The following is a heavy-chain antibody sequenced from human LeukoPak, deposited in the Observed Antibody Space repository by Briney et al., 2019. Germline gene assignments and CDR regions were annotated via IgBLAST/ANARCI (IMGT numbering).Heavy chain of an antibody. V-gene: IGHV4-31*03. Sequence: SETLSLTCSVSGDSTGGNFYWSWIRQHPGRGLEWIGYTHSSGTTFYNPSLKSRTTILMDTSNDLFSLILTSATAADTAVYFCTRNDRGVAGPSEIWGQGTMVTVSS. J-gene: IGHJ3*02. CDR3: TRNDRGVAGPSEI. D-gene: IGHD3-10*02. CDR1: GDSTGGNFY. CDR2: THSSGTT.